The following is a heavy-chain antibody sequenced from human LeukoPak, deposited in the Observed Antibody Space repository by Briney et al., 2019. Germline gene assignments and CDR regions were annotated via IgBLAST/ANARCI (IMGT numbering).Heavy chain of an antibody. CDR1: GGPISSYY. D-gene: IGHD6-19*01. J-gene: IGHJ5*02. Sequence: PSETLSLTCTVSGGPISSYYWSWIRQPPGKGLEWIGYIYYSGSTNYNPSLKSRVTISVDTSKNQFSLKLSSVTAADTAVYYCARVDSSGWYWFDPWGQGTLVTVSS. CDR3: ARVDSSGWYWFDP. V-gene: IGHV4-59*01. CDR2: IYYSGST.